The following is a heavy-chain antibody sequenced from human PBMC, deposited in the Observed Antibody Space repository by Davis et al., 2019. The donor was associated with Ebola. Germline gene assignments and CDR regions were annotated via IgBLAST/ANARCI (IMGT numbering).Heavy chain of an antibody. CDR1: GFTFSNFA. D-gene: IGHD1-26*01. CDR3: AKSPWSGSFDY. V-gene: IGHV3-23*01. CDR2: ISGSATNT. J-gene: IGHJ4*02. Sequence: PGGSLRLSCAASGFTFSNFAMSWVRQAPGKGLEWVSTISGSATNTYYADSLKGRFTVSRDNSKNTVYLQMYSLRAEDTAMYYCAKSPWSGSFDYWGQGTPVTVSS.